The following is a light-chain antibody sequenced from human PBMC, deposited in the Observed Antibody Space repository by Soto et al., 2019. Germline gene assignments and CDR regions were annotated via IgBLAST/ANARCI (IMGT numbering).Light chain of an antibody. V-gene: IGKV3-20*01. CDR2: GAS. CDR3: QQYGSLSWT. Sequence: EIVLTQSPGTLSLSPGERATLSCRASQSVSSSYLAWYQQKPGQAPRLLIYGASSRATGIPDRFSGSESGTDFTLTIRRLEPEDFAVYYCQQYGSLSWTFGQGTKVDIK. J-gene: IGKJ1*01. CDR1: QSVSSSY.